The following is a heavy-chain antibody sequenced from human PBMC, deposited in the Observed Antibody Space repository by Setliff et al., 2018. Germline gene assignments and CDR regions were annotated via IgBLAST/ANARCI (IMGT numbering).Heavy chain of an antibody. J-gene: IGHJ6*03. CDR2: IYTRGST. Sequence: NPSETLSLTCSVSGASITSYYWSWIRQPPGKGLEWIGYIYTRGSTNYNPSLRSRVTISVDTSKKQYSLNLSSVTAADTAVYYCARHVGSRGRGYNYYYYYMDVWGKGTTVTVSS. CDR3: ARHVGSRGRGYNYYYYYMDV. D-gene: IGHD3-10*01. V-gene: IGHV4-4*08. CDR1: GASITSYY.